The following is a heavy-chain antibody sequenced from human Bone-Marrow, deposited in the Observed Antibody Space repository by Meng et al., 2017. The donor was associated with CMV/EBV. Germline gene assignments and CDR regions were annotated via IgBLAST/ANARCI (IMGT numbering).Heavy chain of an antibody. J-gene: IGHJ6*02. CDR1: GFAVSNNY. CDR3: VRDYSSTSHYCYYGMDI. V-gene: IGHV3-53*01. D-gene: IGHD4-11*01. Sequence: GESLKISCAASGFAVSNNYMSWVRQGPGKGLEWVSIIYSGGDTYYADSVKGRFTISRDKFKNTLYLQMNSLRPEDTAVYYCVRDYSSTSHYCYYGMDIWGQGTTVTVSS. CDR2: IYSGGDT.